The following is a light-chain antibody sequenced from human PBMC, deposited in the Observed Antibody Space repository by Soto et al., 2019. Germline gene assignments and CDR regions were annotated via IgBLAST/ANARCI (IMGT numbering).Light chain of an antibody. J-gene: IGLJ1*01. CDR2: DVT. CDR3: CSYVDNYTFV. V-gene: IGLV2-11*01. Sequence: ALTQPRSVSGSPGQSVTISCTGTSSDVGGYSYVSWYQQHPGKAPKLMIYDVTKRPSGVPDRFSGSKSGNTASLTISGLQAEDEADYSCCSYVDNYTFVFGTGTKVTVL. CDR1: SSDVGGYSY.